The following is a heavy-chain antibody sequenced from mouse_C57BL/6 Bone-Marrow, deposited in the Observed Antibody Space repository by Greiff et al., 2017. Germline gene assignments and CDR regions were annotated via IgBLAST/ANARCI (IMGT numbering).Heavy chain of an antibody. V-gene: IGHV1-55*01. CDR1: GYTFTSYW. CDR3: ARSGPLGRSFDY. CDR2: IYPGSGST. D-gene: IGHD4-1*01. Sequence: QVQLQQSGAELVKPGASVKMSCKASGYTFTSYWITWVKQRPGQGLEWIGDIYPGSGSTNYNEKFKSKATLTVDTSSSTAYMQRSSLTSEDSAVFYCARSGPLGRSFDYWGQGTTLTVSS. J-gene: IGHJ2*01.